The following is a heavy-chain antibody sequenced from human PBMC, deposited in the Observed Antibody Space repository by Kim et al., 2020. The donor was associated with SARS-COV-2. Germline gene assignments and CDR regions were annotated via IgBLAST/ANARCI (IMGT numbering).Heavy chain of an antibody. J-gene: IGHJ3*02. CDR3: AKEGVITSAFDI. Sequence: GGSLRLSYAASGFTFSSYGMHWVRQAPGKGLEWVAVISYDGSNKYYADSVKGRFTISRDNSKNTLYLQMNSLRAEDTAVYYCAKEGVITSAFDIWGQGTMVTVSS. V-gene: IGHV3-30*18. CDR2: ISYDGSNK. CDR1: GFTFSSYG. D-gene: IGHD3-22*01.